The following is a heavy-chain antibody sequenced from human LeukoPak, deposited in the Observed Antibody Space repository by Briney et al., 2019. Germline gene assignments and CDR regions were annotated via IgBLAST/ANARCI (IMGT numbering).Heavy chain of an antibody. J-gene: IGHJ6*02. D-gene: IGHD3-9*01. CDR1: GFTVSSNY. V-gene: IGHV3-66*01. CDR2: IYSGGST. Sequence: GGSLRLSCAASGFTVSSNYMSWVRQAPGKGLEWVSVIYSGGSTYYADSVKGRFTISRDNSKNTLYLQMNSLRAEGTAVYYCARDTAYYDILTSIRHFYGMDVWGQGTTVTVSS. CDR3: ARDTAYYDILTSIRHFYGMDV.